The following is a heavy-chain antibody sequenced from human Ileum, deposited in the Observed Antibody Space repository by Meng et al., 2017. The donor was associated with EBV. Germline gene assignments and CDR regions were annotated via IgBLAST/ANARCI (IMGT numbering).Heavy chain of an antibody. J-gene: IGHJ4*02. CDR1: GGTFRNSA. V-gene: IGHV1-69*01. CDR2: IIPMFGAP. CDR3: ARESGRGYSSDY. D-gene: IGHD5-18*01. Sequence: QGKVEQSGAEVKKPGSSVKVSCKASGGTFRNSAISWVRQAPGQGLEWMGGIIPMFGAPDYAQRFQDRVTITADESTSTVYMELNSLRSEDTAVYYCARESGRGYSSDYWGQGTLVTVSS.